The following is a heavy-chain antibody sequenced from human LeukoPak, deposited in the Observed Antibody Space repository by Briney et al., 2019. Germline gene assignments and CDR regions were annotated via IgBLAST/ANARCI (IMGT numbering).Heavy chain of an antibody. CDR1: GFTFSSYA. CDR2: ISDSGNT. CDR3: ARRRDIVVVPAAYNWFDP. Sequence: GGSLRLSCAASGFTFSSYAMNWVRQAPGKGLEWVSAISDSGNTYHADSVKGRFTISRDNAKSSLYLQMNSLRAEDTAVYYCARRRDIVVVPAAYNWFDPWGQGTLVTVSS. J-gene: IGHJ5*02. D-gene: IGHD2-2*01. V-gene: IGHV3-21*01.